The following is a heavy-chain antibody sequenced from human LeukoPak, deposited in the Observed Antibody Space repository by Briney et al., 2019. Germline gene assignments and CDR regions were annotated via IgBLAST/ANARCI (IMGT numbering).Heavy chain of an antibody. D-gene: IGHD3-10*01. Sequence: PGRSLRLSCAASGFTFISYGMHWVRQAPGKGREWVAVIWYDGSNKYYADSVKGRFTISRDNSKNTLYLQMNSLRAEDTAVYYCAGERITIDYYYGMDVWGQGTTVTVSS. CDR1: GFTFISYG. V-gene: IGHV3-33*01. J-gene: IGHJ6*02. CDR2: IWYDGSNK. CDR3: AGERITIDYYYGMDV.